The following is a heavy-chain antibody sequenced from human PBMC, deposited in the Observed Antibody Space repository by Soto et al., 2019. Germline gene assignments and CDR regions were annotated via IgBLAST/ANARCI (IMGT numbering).Heavy chain of an antibody. CDR1: GGSFSGYY. V-gene: IGHV4-34*01. CDR2: INHSGST. D-gene: IGHD3-22*01. Sequence: QVQLQQWGAGLLKPSETLSLTCAVYGGSFSGYYWSWIRQPPGKGLEWIGEINHSGSTNYNPSLKSRVTISVDTSKNQFSLKLSSVTAADTAVYYCARGEGYYYDSSGYHYFDYWGQETLVTVSS. CDR3: ARGEGYYYDSSGYHYFDY. J-gene: IGHJ4*02.